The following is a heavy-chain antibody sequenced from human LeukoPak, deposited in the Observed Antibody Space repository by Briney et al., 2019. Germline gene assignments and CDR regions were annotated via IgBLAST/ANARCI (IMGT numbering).Heavy chain of an antibody. D-gene: IGHD1-26*01. CDR3: ASSIGGIFDP. CDR1: SGSISSYY. Sequence: SETLSLTCTVSSGSISSYYWSWIRQPPGKGLEWIGYIYYSGSTNYNPSLKSRVTISVDTSKNQFSLKLSSVTAADTAVYYCASSIGGIFDPWGQGTLVTVSS. J-gene: IGHJ5*02. CDR2: IYYSGST. V-gene: IGHV4-59*08.